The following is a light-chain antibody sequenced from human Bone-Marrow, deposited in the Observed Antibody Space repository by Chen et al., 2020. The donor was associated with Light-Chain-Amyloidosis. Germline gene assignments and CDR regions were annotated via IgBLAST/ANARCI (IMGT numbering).Light chain of an antibody. CDR2: LGS. CDR1: QSLSHSTGYKY. Sequence: DIVFTQSPLSLPVTPGEPASISCRSSQSLSHSTGYKYLDWYLQKPGQSPQLLIYLGSTRASGVPDRCSGSGSGTDFTLKIRRVETEDVGVYYCMQALQSPPTFGQGTKVEIK. V-gene: IGKV2-28*01. CDR3: MQALQSPPT. J-gene: IGKJ1*01.